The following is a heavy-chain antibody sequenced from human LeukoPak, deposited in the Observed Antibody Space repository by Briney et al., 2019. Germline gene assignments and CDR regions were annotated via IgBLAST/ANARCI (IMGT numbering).Heavy chain of an antibody. CDR3: ARQVSDYFYYYIDV. CDR2: IYYSGTT. V-gene: IGHV4-39*01. CDR1: GGSISSSGYY. J-gene: IGHJ6*03. Sequence: SETLSLTCSVSGGSISSSGYYWNWIRQPPGKGLEWVGSIYYSGTTYYNSSLKSRVTISEDTSKNRFSLMLTSVTAAVTAVYYCARQVSDYFYYYIDVWGEGTTVIVSS.